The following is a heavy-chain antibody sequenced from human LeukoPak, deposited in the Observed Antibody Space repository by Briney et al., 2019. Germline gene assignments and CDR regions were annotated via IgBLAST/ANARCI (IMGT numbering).Heavy chain of an antibody. D-gene: IGHD6-6*01. CDR2: INPNSGGT. CDR3: ARAVAARPNFDY. V-gene: IGHV1-2*02. Sequence: RAAVTVSCMGSGYTFTGYYMRWVRQPPAQGLEWMGWINPNSGGTNYAQKFQGRVTMTRDTSISTAYMELSRLRSDDTAVYYCARAVAARPNFDYWGQGTLVTVSS. J-gene: IGHJ4*02. CDR1: GYTFTGYY.